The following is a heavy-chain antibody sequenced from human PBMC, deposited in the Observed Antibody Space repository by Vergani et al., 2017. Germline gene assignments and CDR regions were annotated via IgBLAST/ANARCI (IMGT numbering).Heavy chain of an antibody. D-gene: IGHD6-19*01. Sequence: VQLLESGGDLVQPGGSLRLSCAASGFTFTAHGLNWVRQAPGKGLEWVAFIRYDGSNKYYADSVKGRFTISRDNSKNTLYLQMNSLRAEDTAVYYCAKDQESSGGEYYVMDVWGQGTTVTVSS. CDR2: IRYDGSNK. CDR1: GFTFTAHG. J-gene: IGHJ6*02. CDR3: AKDQESSGGEYYVMDV. V-gene: IGHV3-30*02.